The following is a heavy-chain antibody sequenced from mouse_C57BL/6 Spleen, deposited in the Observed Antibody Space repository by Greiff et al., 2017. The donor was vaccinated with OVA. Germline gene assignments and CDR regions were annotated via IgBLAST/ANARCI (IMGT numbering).Heavy chain of an antibody. CDR2: INPNNGGT. CDR3: ASNYEGLWYFDV. V-gene: IGHV1-22*01. J-gene: IGHJ1*03. D-gene: IGHD2-1*01. Sequence: EVQLQQSGPELVKPGASVKMSCKASGYTFTDYNMHWVKQSHGKSLEWIGYINPNNGGTSYNQKFKGKATLTVNKSSSTAYMELRSLTSEDSAVYYCASNYEGLWYFDVWGTGTTVTVSS. CDR1: GYTFTDYN.